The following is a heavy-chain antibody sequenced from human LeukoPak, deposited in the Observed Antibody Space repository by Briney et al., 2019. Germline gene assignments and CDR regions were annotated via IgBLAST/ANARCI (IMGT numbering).Heavy chain of an antibody. CDR1: GGSISSSSYY. Sequence: PSETLSLTCTVSGGSISSSSYYWGWIRQPPGKGLEWIGSIYYSGSTHYNPSLKSRVTISVDTSKNQFSLKLSSVTAADTAVYYCARGVGVTMIVVGKGWFDPWGQGTLVTVSS. V-gene: IGHV4-39*07. CDR2: IYYSGST. J-gene: IGHJ5*02. CDR3: ARGVGVTMIVVGKGWFDP. D-gene: IGHD3-22*01.